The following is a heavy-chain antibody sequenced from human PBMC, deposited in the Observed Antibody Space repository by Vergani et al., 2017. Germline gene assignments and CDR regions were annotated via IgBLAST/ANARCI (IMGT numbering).Heavy chain of an antibody. J-gene: IGHJ4*02. V-gene: IGHV1-69*02. Sequence: QVQLVQSGAEVKKPGSSVKVSRKASGGTFSSYTISWVRQAPGQGLEWMGRIIPILGIANYAQKFQGRVTITADKSTSTAYMELSSLRSEDTAVYYCARATYYYDSSGYQGPDYWGQGTLVTVSS. CDR1: GGTFSSYT. CDR2: IIPILGIA. CDR3: ARATYYYDSSGYQGPDY. D-gene: IGHD3-22*01.